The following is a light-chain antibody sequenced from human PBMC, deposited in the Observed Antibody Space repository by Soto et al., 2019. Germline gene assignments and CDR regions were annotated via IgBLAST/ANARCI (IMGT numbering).Light chain of an antibody. CDR3: QQCSISPLT. J-gene: IGKJ4*01. CDR1: QDVTNNY. CDR2: DAS. Sequence: EIVLTQSPGTLSLSPGERATLSCRASQDVTNNYLAWYQQKPGRAPRLLIHDASIRATGIPDRFSGSGSGTDLPLIISRLETEDFAVYYCQQCSISPLTFGGGTKVEIK. V-gene: IGKV3-20*01.